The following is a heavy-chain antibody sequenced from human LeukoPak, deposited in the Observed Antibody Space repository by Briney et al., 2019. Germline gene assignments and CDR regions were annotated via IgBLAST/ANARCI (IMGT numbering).Heavy chain of an antibody. D-gene: IGHD3-22*01. CDR1: GFTFSSYA. CDR3: ARGPDYSSSYYYYYYMDV. Sequence: GSSLRLSCAASGFTFSSYAMHWVRQAPGKGREWVALISYDGSNKYNADSVKGRFTISRDNSKNTLYLQMNSLRAEDTAVYYCARGPDYSSSYYYYYYMDVWGKGTTVTVSS. CDR2: ISYDGSNK. J-gene: IGHJ6*03. V-gene: IGHV3-30*04.